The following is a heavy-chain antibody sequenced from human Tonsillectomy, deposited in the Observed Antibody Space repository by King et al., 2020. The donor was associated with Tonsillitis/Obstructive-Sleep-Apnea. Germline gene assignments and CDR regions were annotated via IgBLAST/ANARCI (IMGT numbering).Heavy chain of an antibody. D-gene: IGHD5/OR15-5a*01. CDR1: GGSISSYY. Sequence: QLQVSGPGLVKPSETLSLTCTVSGGSISSYYWSWIRQPPGKGLEWIGYIYYSGSTNYNPSLKSRVTISVDTSRNQFSLRLSSVTAADTAVYYCARQYNVYNWFDPWGQGTLVTVSS. CDR3: ARQYNVYNWFDP. J-gene: IGHJ5*02. CDR2: IYYSGST. V-gene: IGHV4-59*08.